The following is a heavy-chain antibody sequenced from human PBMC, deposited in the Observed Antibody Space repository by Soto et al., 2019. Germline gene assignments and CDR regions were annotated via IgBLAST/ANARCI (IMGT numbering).Heavy chain of an antibody. D-gene: IGHD2-21*02. V-gene: IGHV3-33*06. CDR1: GFSFTTYG. Sequence: QVQLVESGGGVVQPGRSLRLSCVASGFSFTTYGLHWVRQAPGKGLEWVAVIWDDGSNQYYADSVKGRFTISRDNSKNILYLEMNSMRVEDTAVYYCVKDHCGGDCYSDPYFDYVGQGTLFTVSS. CDR2: IWDDGSNQ. CDR3: VKDHCGGDCYSDPYFDY. J-gene: IGHJ4*02.